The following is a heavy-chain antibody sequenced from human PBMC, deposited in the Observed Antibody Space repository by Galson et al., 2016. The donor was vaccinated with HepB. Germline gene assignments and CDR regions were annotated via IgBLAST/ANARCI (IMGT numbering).Heavy chain of an antibody. CDR1: GASISSSYW. V-gene: IGHV4-4*02. J-gene: IGHJ4*02. Sequence: TLSLTCAVSGASISSSYWWGWVRQPPGKGREWIGEIYHSGSTNYNPSLKSRVTISVDKFKNQFSLKLTSVTAADTAVYYCAREKPGSGDFDYWGQGTLVTVSS. CDR2: IYHSGST. D-gene: IGHD3-10*01. CDR3: AREKPGSGDFDY.